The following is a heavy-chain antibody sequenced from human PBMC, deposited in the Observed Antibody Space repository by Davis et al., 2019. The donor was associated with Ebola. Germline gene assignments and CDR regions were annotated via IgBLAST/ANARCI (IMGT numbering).Heavy chain of an antibody. Sequence: PSETLSLTCAISGDRVSSNSWNWIRQSPSRGLEWLRRTYYMSKWYNDYAPSVVGRISINADTSKNHFSLQLNSVTPEDTAMYYCTRGWLRGGMDVWGEGTTVTV. J-gene: IGHJ6*02. CDR2: TYYMSKWYN. CDR1: GDRVSSNS. V-gene: IGHV6-1*01. D-gene: IGHD5-12*01. CDR3: TRGWLRGGMDV.